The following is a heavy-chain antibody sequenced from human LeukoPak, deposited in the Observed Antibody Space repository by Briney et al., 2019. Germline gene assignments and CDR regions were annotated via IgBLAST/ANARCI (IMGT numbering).Heavy chain of an antibody. V-gene: IGHV3-23*01. D-gene: IGHD3-22*01. CDR1: GFRFSGYG. CDR3: AKSHEPYYYDSSGYYDDY. CDR2: ISAGSGST. Sequence: PGGSLRLSCAASGFRFSGYGMSWVRQAPGKGLEWVSSISAGSGSTDYADSVKGRFTISRDDSKNTLYLQMKSLRAEDTAVYYCAKSHEPYYYDSSGYYDDYWGQGTLVIVSS. J-gene: IGHJ4*02.